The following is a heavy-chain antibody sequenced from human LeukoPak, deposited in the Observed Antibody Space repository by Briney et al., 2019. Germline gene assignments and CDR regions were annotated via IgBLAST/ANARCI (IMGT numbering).Heavy chain of an antibody. V-gene: IGHV3-11*01. Sequence: GGSLRLSCAASGFTFSDYYMSWIRQAPGKGLEWVSYISSSGSTIYYATSVKGRFTISRDNAKNSLYLQMNSLRAEDTAVYYCARDATASGSSWLDYWGQGTLVTVSS. CDR3: ARDATASGSSWLDY. CDR1: GFTFSDYY. D-gene: IGHD2-21*02. CDR2: ISSSGSTI. J-gene: IGHJ4*02.